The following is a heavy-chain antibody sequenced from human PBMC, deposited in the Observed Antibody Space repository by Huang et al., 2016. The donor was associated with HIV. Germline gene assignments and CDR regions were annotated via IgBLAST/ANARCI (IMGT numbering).Heavy chain of an antibody. CDR2: IYSGGTT. CDR3: AKEGDTGAALGY. Sequence: EVQLVESGGGLIQPGGSLRLSCAASGFTVRTNYMTWVRQAPGKGLEWVSRIYSGGTTYYADSVKGRFTISRDDSENTLYLHMTSLRAGDTAVYYCAKEGDTGAALGYWGQGTLVTVS. CDR1: GFTVRTNY. J-gene: IGHJ4*02. V-gene: IGHV3-53*01. D-gene: IGHD2-8*02.